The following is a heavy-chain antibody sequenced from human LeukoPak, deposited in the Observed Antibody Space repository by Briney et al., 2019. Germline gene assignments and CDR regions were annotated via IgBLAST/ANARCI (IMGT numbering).Heavy chain of an antibody. Sequence: ASMRVSCKASGYTFSDYYIHWIRQAPGQGLDWMGLINPKNGDTNFAQTFQGRLTMTRDTSITTAYMGLSGLSADDTAVYYCARGWQINSSGGFVDPWGQGTLVTVSS. V-gene: IGHV1-2*02. CDR2: INPKNGDT. CDR1: GYTFSDYY. CDR3: ARGWQINSSGGFVDP. J-gene: IGHJ5*02. D-gene: IGHD6-6*01.